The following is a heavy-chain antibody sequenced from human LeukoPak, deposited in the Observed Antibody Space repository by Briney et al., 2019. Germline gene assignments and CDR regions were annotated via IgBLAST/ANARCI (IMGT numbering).Heavy chain of an antibody. CDR1: GGSFSGYY. V-gene: IGHV4-34*01. D-gene: IGHD6-13*01. CDR3: ARLTSSSPSDY. J-gene: IGHJ4*02. CDR2: INHSGST. Sequence: SETLSLTCAVYGGSFSGYYWSWIRQPPGKGLEWIGEINHSGSTNYNPSLKSRVTISVDTSKNQFSLKLSSVTAADTAAYYCARLTSSSPSDYWGQGTLVTVSS.